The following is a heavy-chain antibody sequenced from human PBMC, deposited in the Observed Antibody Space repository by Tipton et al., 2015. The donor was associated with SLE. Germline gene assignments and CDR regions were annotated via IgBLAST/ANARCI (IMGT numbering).Heavy chain of an antibody. V-gene: IGHV3-48*01. CDR1: GFTLSSQN. D-gene: IGHD1-1*01. J-gene: IGHJ6*03. CDR2: ISGYSSTI. Sequence: SLRLSCEASGFTLSSQNMNWVRQAPGKGLEWISFISGYSSTIYYADSVKGRFTISRDTAKNSLYLHMNSLRAEDTAVYYCARDYKDFYYYMDVWGEGTTVTVSS. CDR3: ARDYKDFYYYMDV.